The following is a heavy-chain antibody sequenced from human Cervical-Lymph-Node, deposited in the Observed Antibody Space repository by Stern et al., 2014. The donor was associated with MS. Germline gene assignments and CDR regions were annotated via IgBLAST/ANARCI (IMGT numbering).Heavy chain of an antibody. V-gene: IGHV3-30-3*01. D-gene: IGHD5-12*01. CDR3: ARDLDSGYDFTAFDY. J-gene: IGHJ4*02. Sequence: MQLVESGGGVVQPGRSLRLSCAASGITFSHHAMHWVRQAPGKGLEGVAVLSYDVNFEYYADSVRDRFTISRDNSKNTLSLQMNSLSPEDTAVYYCARDLDSGYDFTAFDYWGQGTLVTVSS. CDR1: GITFSHHA. CDR2: LSYDVNFE.